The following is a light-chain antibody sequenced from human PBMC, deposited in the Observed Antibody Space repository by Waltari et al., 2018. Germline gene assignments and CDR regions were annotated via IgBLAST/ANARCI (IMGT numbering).Light chain of an antibody. CDR2: DTS. J-gene: IGKJ2*02. Sequence: EIVMTQSPATLSMSPGASATLSRRASQSISTNLAWYQQRPGQAPRLRIYDTSTRATGIPVKFSGSGSGTDFTLTISSLEPEDFAVYYCQQRRSTFGQGTKLEIK. CDR1: QSISTN. CDR3: QQRRST. V-gene: IGKV3-11*01.